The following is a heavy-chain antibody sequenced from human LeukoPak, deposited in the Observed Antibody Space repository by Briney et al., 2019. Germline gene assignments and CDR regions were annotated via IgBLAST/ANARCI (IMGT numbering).Heavy chain of an antibody. D-gene: IGHD4-17*01. V-gene: IGHV3-21*01. Sequence: GGTLRLSCVVSGFSFSSYGMTWVRQAPGKGLEWVSIISSGSSAIFSADALKGRFTISRDDAKNLLYLDMNSLRAEDTAVYYCARGHTAVTRHFDFWGQGTLVTVSS. J-gene: IGHJ4*02. CDR2: ISSGSSAI. CDR1: GFSFSSYG. CDR3: ARGHTAVTRHFDF.